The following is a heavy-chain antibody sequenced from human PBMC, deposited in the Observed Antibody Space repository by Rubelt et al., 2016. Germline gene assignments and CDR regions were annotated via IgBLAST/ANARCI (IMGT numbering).Heavy chain of an antibody. J-gene: IGHJ4*02. Sequence: QVQLQQWGAGLLKPLGTLSPTRPVFGGAFSGYLWSWVRQPPGKGVGWIGEINHGGSTKHNPSLKSRVTLSLDTSRNQFSPKLTSVTAPGTAVYYCARHEYGSETSCYDIWGQGSLVTVSS. D-gene: IGHD2-2*01. CDR3: ARHEYGSETSCYDI. CDR1: GGAFSGYL. V-gene: IGHV4-34*01. CDR2: INHGGST.